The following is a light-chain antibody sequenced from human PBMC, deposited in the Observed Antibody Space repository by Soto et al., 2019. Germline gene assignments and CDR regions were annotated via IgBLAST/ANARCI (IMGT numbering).Light chain of an antibody. Sequence: QSALTQPASVPGSPGQSITISCTGTSSDVGSYNLVSWYQQHPGKAPKLMIYEVSKRPSGVSNRFSGSKSGNTASLTISGLQAEDEADYYCCSYAGSSTYPYVFGTGTKVTVL. V-gene: IGLV2-23*02. J-gene: IGLJ1*01. CDR2: EVS. CDR1: SSDVGSYNL. CDR3: CSYAGSSTYPYV.